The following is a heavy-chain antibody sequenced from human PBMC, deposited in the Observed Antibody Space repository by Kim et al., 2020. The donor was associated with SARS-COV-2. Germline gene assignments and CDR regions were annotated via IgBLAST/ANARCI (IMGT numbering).Heavy chain of an antibody. CDR1: GGTFSSYA. CDR3: ARDPYMTLDYYYYGMDV. V-gene: IGHV1-69*13. CDR2: IIPIFGTA. Sequence: SVKVSCKASGGTFSSYAISWVRQAPGQGLEWMGGIIPIFGTANYAQKFQGRVTITADESTSTAYMELSSLRSEDTAVYYCARDPYMTLDYYYYGMDVWGQGTTVTVSS. J-gene: IGHJ6*02.